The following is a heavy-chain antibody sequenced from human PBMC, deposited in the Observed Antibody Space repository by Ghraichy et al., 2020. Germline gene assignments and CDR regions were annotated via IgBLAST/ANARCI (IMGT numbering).Heavy chain of an antibody. CDR3: ARDLSTENWNAWARGYFDY. V-gene: IGHV3-21*01. Sequence: GGSLRLSCAASGFTFSSYSMNWVRQAPGKGLEWVSSISSSSSYIYYADSVKGRFTISRDNSKNSLYLQMNSLRAEDTAVYYCARDLSTENWNAWARGYFDYGGQGTLVTVS. CDR1: GFTFSSYS. J-gene: IGHJ4*02. CDR2: ISSSSSYI. D-gene: IGHD1-1*01.